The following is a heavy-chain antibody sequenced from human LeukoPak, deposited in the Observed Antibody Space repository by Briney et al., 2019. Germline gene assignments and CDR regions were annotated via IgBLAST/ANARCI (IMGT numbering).Heavy chain of an antibody. D-gene: IGHD3-3*01. CDR3: ARLPFLEWLPLDY. J-gene: IGHJ4*02. CDR2: IRAYNGNT. CDR1: GYTFTSYG. Sequence: ASVKVSCKDSGYTFTSYGIRWVRQAPGEGVERMGWIRAYNGNTNYAQKLQGRVTMTTDTSTSTAYMELRSLRSDDTAVYYCARLPFLEWLPLDYWGQGTLVTVSS. V-gene: IGHV1-18*01.